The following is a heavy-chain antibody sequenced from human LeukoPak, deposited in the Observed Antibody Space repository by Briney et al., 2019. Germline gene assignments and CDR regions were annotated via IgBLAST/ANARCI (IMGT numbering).Heavy chain of an antibody. CDR1: GFTFSTYS. Sequence: GGSLRLSCAASGFTFSTYSMHWVRQAPGKRLEWVTIISYDGTNKYYADSVKGRFTISRDNSKNTLDLQMDSLRAEDTAVYYCAKDLAPQRDGSHHGADAWGQGTLVTVSS. J-gene: IGHJ5*02. V-gene: IGHV3-30*18. CDR3: AKDLAPQRDGSHHGADA. D-gene: IGHD5-24*01. CDR2: ISYDGTNK.